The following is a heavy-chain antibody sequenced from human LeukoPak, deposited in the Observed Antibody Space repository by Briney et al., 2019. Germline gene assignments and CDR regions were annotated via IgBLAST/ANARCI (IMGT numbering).Heavy chain of an antibody. V-gene: IGHV5-51*01. Sequence: GESLKISCKGSGYSFTSYWIGWVRQMPGKGLEWMGIIYPGDSDTRYSPSFQGQVTISADKSISTAYLQWSSLKASDTAMYYCARAPYDYRRNYYYYYYMDVWGKGTTVTVSS. CDR2: IYPGDSDT. CDR1: GYSFTSYW. J-gene: IGHJ6*03. CDR3: ARAPYDYRRNYYYYYYMDV. D-gene: IGHD4-11*01.